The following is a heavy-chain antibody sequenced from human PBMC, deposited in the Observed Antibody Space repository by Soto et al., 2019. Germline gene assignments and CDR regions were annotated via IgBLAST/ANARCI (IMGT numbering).Heavy chain of an antibody. V-gene: IGHV4-59*01. CDR3: ARDATLRH. J-gene: IGHJ4*01. CDR1: TDSMDGFY. D-gene: IGHD2-15*01. Sequence: SETLSLTCTVSTDSMDGFYWNWIRQPPGKGLEWIGYVDYTGNTNYNPSLRSRVSISIDTSKNQFSLQLGSVIAADTAIYYCARDATLRHWGHGTLVTVSS. CDR2: VDYTGNT.